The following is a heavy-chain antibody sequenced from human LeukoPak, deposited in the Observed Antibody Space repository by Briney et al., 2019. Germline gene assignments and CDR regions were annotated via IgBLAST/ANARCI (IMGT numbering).Heavy chain of an antibody. CDR2: ISSSSTYI. CDR1: GFTFSIYT. CDR3: ARDEVYGEQYYFDY. V-gene: IGHV3-21*01. D-gene: IGHD4/OR15-4a*01. Sequence: PGGSLRLSCAASGFTFSIYTMNWVRQAPGKGLEWVSSISSSSTYIYYADSVKGRFTISRDNAKNSLYLQMNSLRAEDTAVYYCARDEVYGEQYYFDYWGQGTLVTVS. J-gene: IGHJ4*02.